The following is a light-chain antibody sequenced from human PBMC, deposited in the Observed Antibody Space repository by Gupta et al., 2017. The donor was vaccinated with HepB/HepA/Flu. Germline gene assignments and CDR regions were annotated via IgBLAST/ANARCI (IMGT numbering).Light chain of an antibody. V-gene: IGKV4-1*01. J-gene: IGKJ2*01. CDR2: WAS. CDR1: QSVLYSSNNKNY. CDR3: QQYYSTPYT. Sequence: DIVMTQSPDSLAVSLGERATFNCKSSQSVLYSSNNKNYLAWYQQKPGQPPKLLIYWASTRESGVPDRFSGSGSGTDFTLTISSLKAEDVAVYYCQQYYSTPYTFGQGTKLEIK.